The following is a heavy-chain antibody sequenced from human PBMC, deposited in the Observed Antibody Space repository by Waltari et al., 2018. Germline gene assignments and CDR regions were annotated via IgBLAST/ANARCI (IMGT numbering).Heavy chain of an antibody. CDR1: GYTLTELS. Sequence: QVQLVQSGAEVKKPGASVKVSCKVSGYTLTELSMHWVRQAPGKGLGWMGVFDPEDCETIYAKNFQGRVTMTEDTSTDTAYMELSSLRSEDTAVYYCATEDIVVVPAPRSLDYWGQGTLVTVSS. CDR3: ATEDIVVVPAPRSLDY. V-gene: IGHV1-24*01. J-gene: IGHJ4*02. CDR2: FDPEDCET. D-gene: IGHD2-2*01.